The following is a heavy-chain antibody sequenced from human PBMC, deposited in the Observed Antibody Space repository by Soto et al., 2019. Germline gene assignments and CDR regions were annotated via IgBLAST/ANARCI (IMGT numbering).Heavy chain of an antibody. J-gene: IGHJ4*02. CDR1: GYTFTNYA. CDR3: ARDLAAAGQFDC. Sequence: QGQLVQSGAEVKKPGASVKVSCKASGYTFTNYAFSWVRQAPGQGLEWMGWISAYNGNTNYPQKLQGRVTMTTDTSTSTAYMELRSLRSDDTAVYYCARDLAAAGQFDCWGQGTLVTVSS. V-gene: IGHV1-18*01. D-gene: IGHD6-13*01. CDR2: ISAYNGNT.